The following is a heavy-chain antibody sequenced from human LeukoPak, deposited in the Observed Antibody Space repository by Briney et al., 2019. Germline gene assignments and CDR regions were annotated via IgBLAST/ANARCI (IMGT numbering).Heavy chain of an antibody. Sequence: TGGSLRLSCAAPGFTFSSYSMNWVRQAPGKGLEWVSSISSSSSYIYYADSVKGRFTISRDNAKNSLYLQMNSLRAEDTAVYYCARDRRDIVVVVAATVDAFDIWGQGTMVTVSS. CDR2: ISSSSSYI. CDR3: ARDRRDIVVVVAATVDAFDI. J-gene: IGHJ3*02. V-gene: IGHV3-21*01. D-gene: IGHD2-15*01. CDR1: GFTFSSYS.